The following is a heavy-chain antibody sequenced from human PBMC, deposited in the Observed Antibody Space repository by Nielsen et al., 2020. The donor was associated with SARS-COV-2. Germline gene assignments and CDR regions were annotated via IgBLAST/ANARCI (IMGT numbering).Heavy chain of an antibody. CDR1: GFTFSSYA. CDR2: ISYDGSNK. J-gene: IGHJ5*02. V-gene: IGHV3-30-3*01. D-gene: IGHD3-9*01. CDR3: AKDPHYDISHGLFDP. Sequence: GGSLRLSCAASGFTFSSYAMHWVRQAPGKGLEWVAVISYDGSNKYYADSVKGRFTISRDNSKNTLYLQMNSLRAEDTALYYCAKDPHYDISHGLFDPWGQGTLVTVSS.